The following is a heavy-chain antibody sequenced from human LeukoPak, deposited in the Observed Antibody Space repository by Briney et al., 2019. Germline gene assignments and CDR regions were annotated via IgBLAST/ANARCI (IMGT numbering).Heavy chain of an antibody. CDR3: ARAHSPDAFDI. CDR2: IYHSGST. V-gene: IGHV4-38-2*02. J-gene: IGHJ3*02. Sequence: SETLSLTCTVSGYSISSGYYWGWILQPPGKGLEWIGSIYHSGSTYYNPSLKSRVTISVDTSKNQFSLKLSSVTAADTAVYYCARAHSPDAFDIWGQGTMVTVSS. CDR1: GYSISSGYY. D-gene: IGHD5-18*01.